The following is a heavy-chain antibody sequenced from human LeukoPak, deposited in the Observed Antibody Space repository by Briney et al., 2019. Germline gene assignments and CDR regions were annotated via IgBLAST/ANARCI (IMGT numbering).Heavy chain of an antibody. J-gene: IGHJ4*02. CDR3: ASGPYVLLWFGELFSDY. V-gene: IGHV3-30*02. CDR1: GFTFSSYG. D-gene: IGHD3-10*01. Sequence: GGSLRLSCAAPGFTFSSYGMHWVRQAPGKGLEWVAFIRYDGSNKYYADSVKGRFTISRDNSKNTLYLQMNSLRAEDTAVYYCASGPYVLLWFGELFSDYWGQGTLVTVSS. CDR2: IRYDGSNK.